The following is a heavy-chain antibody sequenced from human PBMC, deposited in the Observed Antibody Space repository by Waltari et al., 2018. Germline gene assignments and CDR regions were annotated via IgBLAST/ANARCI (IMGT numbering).Heavy chain of an antibody. CDR2: IYYSGST. Sequence: QLQLQESGPGLVKPSETLSLTCTVPVGSTSSSSYYWGWIRQPPGKGLEWIGSIYYSGSTYYNPSLKSRVTISVDTSKNQFSLKLSSVTAADTAVYYCARHGGDIFGEFANWFDPWGQGTLVTVSS. CDR1: VGSTSSSSYY. V-gene: IGHV4-39*01. D-gene: IGHD3-10*02. J-gene: IGHJ5*02. CDR3: ARHGGDIFGEFANWFDP.